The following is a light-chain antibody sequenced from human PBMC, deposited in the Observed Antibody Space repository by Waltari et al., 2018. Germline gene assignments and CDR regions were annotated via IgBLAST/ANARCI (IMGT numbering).Light chain of an antibody. J-gene: IGKJ4*01. Sequence: VLLPQSPASLSVSPGDTVILSCRASQSVRTNLVCYQQKAGQAPRTLIYGASTRASGVPSRFSGSGSETDFTLIISSLQSEDAAVYFCQQYYVWPPITFGGGTKLEI. V-gene: IGKV3-15*01. CDR1: QSVRTN. CDR2: GAS. CDR3: QQYYVWPPIT.